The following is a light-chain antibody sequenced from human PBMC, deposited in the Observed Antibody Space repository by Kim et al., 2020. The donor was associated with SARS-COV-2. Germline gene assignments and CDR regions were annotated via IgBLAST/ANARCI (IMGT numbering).Light chain of an antibody. Sequence: EIVLTQSPATLSLSPGERATLSCRASQSVSSYLAWYQQKPGQAPRLLIYDASNGATGIPARFSGSGSGTDFTLTISSLEPDDFAVYYCQQRSNWLTFGGGTKVDIK. CDR1: QSVSSY. J-gene: IGKJ4*01. V-gene: IGKV3-11*01. CDR3: QQRSNWLT. CDR2: DAS.